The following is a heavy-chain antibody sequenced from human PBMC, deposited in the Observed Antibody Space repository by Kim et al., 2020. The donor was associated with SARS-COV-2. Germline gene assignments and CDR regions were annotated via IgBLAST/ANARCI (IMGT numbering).Heavy chain of an antibody. CDR2: IKSKTDGGTT. V-gene: IGHV3-15*01. J-gene: IGHJ6*02. D-gene: IGHD7-27*01. CDR1: GFTFSNAW. CDR3: TTDRSPSNWVPYGMDV. Sequence: GGSLRLSCAASGFTFSNAWMNWVRQAPGKGLEWVGRIKSKTDGGTTNYAAPVKGRFTISRDDSKNTLFLQMNSLKTEDTAVYYCTTDRSPSNWVPYGMDVWGQGTTATVSS.